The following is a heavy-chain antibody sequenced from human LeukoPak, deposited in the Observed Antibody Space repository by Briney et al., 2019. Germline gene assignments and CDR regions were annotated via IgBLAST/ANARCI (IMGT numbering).Heavy chain of an antibody. Sequence: SETLSLTCTVSGGSISSYYWSWIRQPPGKGLEWIGYIYYSGSTNYNPSLKSRVTISVDTSKNQFSLKLSSVTAAYTAVYYCARVPYYSGMDVWGQGTTDTVSS. CDR1: GGSISSYY. CDR2: IYYSGST. V-gene: IGHV4-59*01. CDR3: ARVPYYSGMDV. J-gene: IGHJ6*02.